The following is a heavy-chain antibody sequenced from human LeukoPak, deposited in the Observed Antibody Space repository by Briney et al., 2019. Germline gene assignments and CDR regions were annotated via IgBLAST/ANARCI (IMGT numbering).Heavy chain of an antibody. CDR1: GYNFQYAW. CDR3: TSLVGSPTY. V-gene: IGHV3-15*01. Sequence: GGSLRLSCAGSGYNFQYAWMTWVRQAPGKGLEWAGRIKSKRGGETTDYAALVKSRFSISRDDSKNTVYLQMNSLRTEGTAVYYCTSLVGSPTYWGQGTLVAVSS. D-gene: IGHD4-23*01. CDR2: IKSKRGGETT. J-gene: IGHJ4*02.